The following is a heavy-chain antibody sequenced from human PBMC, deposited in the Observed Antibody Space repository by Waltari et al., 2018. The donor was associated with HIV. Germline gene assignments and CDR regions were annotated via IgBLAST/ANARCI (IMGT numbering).Heavy chain of an antibody. J-gene: IGHJ5*02. CDR1: GGTFSSYT. CDR3: ATLYYYDSSGYS. CDR2: IIPILGIA. D-gene: IGHD3-22*01. Sequence: QVQLVQSGAEVKKPGSSVKVSCKASGGTFSSYTISWVPQAPGKGLEWMGRIIPILGIANYAQKFQGRVTITADKSTSTAYMELSSLRSEDTAVYYCATLYYYDSSGYSWGQGTLVTVSS. V-gene: IGHV1-69*02.